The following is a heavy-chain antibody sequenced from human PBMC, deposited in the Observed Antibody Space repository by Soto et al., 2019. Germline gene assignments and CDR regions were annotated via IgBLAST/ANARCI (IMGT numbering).Heavy chain of an antibody. J-gene: IGHJ4*02. CDR2: ISYDGSNK. D-gene: IGHD6-13*01. CDR1: GFTFSSYG. Sequence: GGSLRLSCAASGFTFSSYGMHWVRQAPGKGLEWVAVISYDGSNKYYADSVKGRFTISRDNSKNTLYLQMNSLRAEDTAVYYCAKSTSSSWGLIDYWGQGTLVTVSS. CDR3: AKSTSSSWGLIDY. V-gene: IGHV3-30*18.